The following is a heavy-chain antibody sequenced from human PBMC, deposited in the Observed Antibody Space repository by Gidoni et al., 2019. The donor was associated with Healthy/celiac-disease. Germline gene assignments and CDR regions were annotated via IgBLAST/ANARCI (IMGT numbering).Heavy chain of an antibody. CDR3: AREGSTESYYFDY. CDR2: ISYDGSNK. V-gene: IGHV3-30*16. Sequence: QVQLVESGGGVVQPGRSLRLSCAASGFTVSSYAMHWVRQAPGKGLEWVAVISYDGSNKYYADSVKGRFTISRDNSKNTLYLQMNSLRAEDTAVYYCAREGSTESYYFDYWGQGTLVTVSS. J-gene: IGHJ4*02. D-gene: IGHD4-17*01. CDR1: GFTVSSYA.